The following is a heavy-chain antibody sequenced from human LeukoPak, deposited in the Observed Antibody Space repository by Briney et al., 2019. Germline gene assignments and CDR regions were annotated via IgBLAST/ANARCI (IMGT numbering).Heavy chain of an antibody. CDR3: AKSSYYDSTSAEDYFDY. D-gene: IGHD3-22*01. CDR1: GFTFSSYA. V-gene: IGHV3-23*01. CDR2: ISFTGGST. J-gene: IGHJ4*02. Sequence: GGSLRLSCAASGFTFSSYAMSWVRQAPGKGLEWVSVISFTGGSTYYADSVKGRFTISRDNSKNTVDLQMNSLRAEDTAVYHCAKSSYYDSTSAEDYFDYWGQGTLVTVSS.